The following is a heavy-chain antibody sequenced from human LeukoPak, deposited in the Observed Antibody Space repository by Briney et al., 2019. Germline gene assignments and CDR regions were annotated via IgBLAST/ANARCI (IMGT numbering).Heavy chain of an antibody. Sequence: ASVKVSCKASGGTFSSYTISWVRQAPGQGLEWMGRIIPILGIANYAQKFQGTVTITADKSTSTAYMELSSLRSEDTAVYYCARGFERGKYGSGSYAFDYWGQGTLVTVSS. CDR3: ARGFERGKYGSGSYAFDY. V-gene: IGHV1-69*02. D-gene: IGHD3-10*01. J-gene: IGHJ4*02. CDR2: IIPILGIA. CDR1: GGTFSSYT.